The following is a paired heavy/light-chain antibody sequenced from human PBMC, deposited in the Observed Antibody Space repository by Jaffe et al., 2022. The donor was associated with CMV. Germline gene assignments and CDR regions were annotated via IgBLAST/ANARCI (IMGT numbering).Heavy chain of an antibody. J-gene: IGHJ6*02. CDR3: ASRTLLLGYCSGGSCSPYYYYYGMDV. CDR2: IIPIFGTA. CDR1: GGTFSSYA. D-gene: IGHD2-15*01. Sequence: QVQLVQSGAEVKKPGSSVKVSCKASGGTFSSYAISWVRQAPGQGLEWMGGIIPIFGTANYAQKFQGRVTITADESTSTAYMELSSLRSEDTAVYYCASRTLLLGYCSGGSCSPYYYYYGMDVWGQGTTVTVSS. V-gene: IGHV1-69*01.
Light chain of an antibody. CDR2: DAS. CDR3: QQRSNCT. CDR1: QSVSSY. J-gene: IGKJ4*01. V-gene: IGKV3-11*01. Sequence: EIVLTQSPATLSLSPGERATLSCRASQSVSSYLAWYQQKPGQAPRLLIYDASNRATGIPARFSGSGSGTDFTLTISSLEPEDFAVYYCQQRSNCTFGGGTKVEIK.